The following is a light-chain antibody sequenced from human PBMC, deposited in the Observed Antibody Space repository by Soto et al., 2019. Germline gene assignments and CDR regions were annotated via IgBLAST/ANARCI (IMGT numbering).Light chain of an antibody. CDR1: QSISSY. J-gene: IGKJ1*01. V-gene: IGKV1-39*01. CDR3: QQSYTTPPT. CDR2: AAS. Sequence: DIQMTQSPSSLSASVGDRVTITCRASQSISSYLNWYQQRPGKAPKLLIFAASNLQSGVPSRFSGSGSWTDFTLSIISLQSEDFATYYCQQSYTTPPTFGQGTKVEIK.